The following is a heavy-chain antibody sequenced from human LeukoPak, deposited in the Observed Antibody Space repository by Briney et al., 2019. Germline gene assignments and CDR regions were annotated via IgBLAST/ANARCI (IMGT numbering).Heavy chain of an antibody. CDR1: GYTFTGYY. CDR2: INPNSGGT. CDR3: AGLQFIAVAGTSDAFDI. J-gene: IGHJ3*02. Sequence: ASVKVSCKASGYTFTGYYMHWVRQAPGQGLEWMGWINPNSGGTNYAQKFQGRVTMTRDTSISTAYMELSRLRSDDTAVYYCAGLQFIAVAGTSDAFDIWGQGTMVTVSS. D-gene: IGHD6-19*01. V-gene: IGHV1-2*02.